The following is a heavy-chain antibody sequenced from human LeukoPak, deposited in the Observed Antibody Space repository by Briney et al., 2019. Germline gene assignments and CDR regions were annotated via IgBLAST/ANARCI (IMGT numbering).Heavy chain of an antibody. D-gene: IGHD1-26*01. CDR1: GFTFGDYA. V-gene: IGHV3-49*04. Sequence: GGPLRLSCTASGFTFGDYAMSWVRQAPGKGLEGVGFIRSKAYSGTTEYAASVKGRFTISRDASKSNAYLQMSSLKTEDTAVYYCTRDRGSRYYFDYWGQGTLVTVSS. CDR2: IRSKAYSGTT. CDR3: TRDRGSRYYFDY. J-gene: IGHJ4*02.